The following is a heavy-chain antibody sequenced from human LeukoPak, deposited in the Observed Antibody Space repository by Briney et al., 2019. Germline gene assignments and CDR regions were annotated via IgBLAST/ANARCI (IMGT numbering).Heavy chain of an antibody. V-gene: IGHV3-23*01. CDR2: ISGSGGST. Sequence: GGSLRLSCAASGFTFRSYAMSWVRQAPGKGLEWVSAISGSGGSTYYADSVKGRFTISRDNSKNTLYLQMNSLRAEDTAVYYCAKVTTYSYGPFDYWGQGTLVTVSS. CDR1: GFTFRSYA. CDR3: AKVTTYSYGPFDY. D-gene: IGHD5-18*01. J-gene: IGHJ4*02.